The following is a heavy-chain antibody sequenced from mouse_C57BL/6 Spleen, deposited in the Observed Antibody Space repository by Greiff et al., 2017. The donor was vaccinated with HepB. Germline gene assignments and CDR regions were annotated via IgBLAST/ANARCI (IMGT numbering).Heavy chain of an antibody. CDR2: IYPGDGDT. D-gene: IGHD4-1*01. CDR3: ARGPGTGYFDY. CDR1: GYAFSSSW. Sequence: QVQLKQSGPELVKPGASVKISCKASGYAFSSSWMNWVKQRPGKGLEWIGRIYPGDGDTNYNGKFKGKATLTADKSSSTAYMQLSSLTSEDSAVYFCARGPGTGYFDYWGQGTTLAVSS. V-gene: IGHV1-82*01. J-gene: IGHJ2*01.